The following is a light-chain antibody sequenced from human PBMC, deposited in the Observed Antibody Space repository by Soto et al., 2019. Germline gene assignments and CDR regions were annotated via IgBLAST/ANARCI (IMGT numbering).Light chain of an antibody. V-gene: IGKV1-5*03. CDR1: QSISSW. Sequence: DIQMTQSPSTLSASVGDRVTITCRASQSISSWLAWYQQKPGKAPKLLIYKASSLKSGVPSRFSGSGSGTEFTLTISSLQPDDFATYYCQQYNDYSPYTFGQGTKLEI. CDR3: QQYNDYSPYT. CDR2: KAS. J-gene: IGKJ2*01.